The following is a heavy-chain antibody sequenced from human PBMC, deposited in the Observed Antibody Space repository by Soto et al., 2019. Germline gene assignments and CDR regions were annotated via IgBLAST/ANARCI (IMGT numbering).Heavy chain of an antibody. J-gene: IGHJ4*02. V-gene: IGHV3-23*01. CDR2: ISGSGGST. D-gene: IGHD3-3*01. CDR1: GFTFSSYA. Sequence: EVQLLESGGGLVQPGGSLRLSCAASGFTFSSYAMSWVRQAPGKGLEWVSAISGSGGSTYYADSVKGRFTISRDNSKNTLYLQMNSLRAEDTAVYYCAKDQETIFGVVPPLDFDYWGQGTLVTVSS. CDR3: AKDQETIFGVVPPLDFDY.